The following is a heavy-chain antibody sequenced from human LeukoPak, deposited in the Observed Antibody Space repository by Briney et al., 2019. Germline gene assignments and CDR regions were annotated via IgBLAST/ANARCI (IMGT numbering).Heavy chain of an antibody. V-gene: IGHV3-7*01. D-gene: IGHD3-10*01. CDR3: AREGSGSFAEVDY. CDR1: GFTFSSYW. Sequence: PGGSLRLSCAASGFTFSSYWMSWVRQAPGKGLEWVANIKQDGSEKYYVDSVKGRFTISRDNAKNSLYLQMNSLRAEDTAVYYCAREGSGSFAEVDYWGQGTLVTVSS. J-gene: IGHJ4*02. CDR2: IKQDGSEK.